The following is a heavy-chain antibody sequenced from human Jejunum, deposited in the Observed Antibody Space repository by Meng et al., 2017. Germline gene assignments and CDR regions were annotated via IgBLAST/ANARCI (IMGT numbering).Heavy chain of an antibody. CDR2: ISAYSGNT. Sequence: VEDGGGGKEHGGAGKVSCQESGYPSTTKCITWGRQGPGQGIEWMGWISAYSGNTNYAQKVQGRVPLTTDTSTTTAYLELRSLRSDDTAVYYCARSRDYAHDYWGQGTLVTVSS. CDR1: GYPSTTKC. J-gene: IGHJ4*02. CDR3: ARSRDYAHDY. V-gene: IGHV1-18*01. D-gene: IGHD4-17*01.